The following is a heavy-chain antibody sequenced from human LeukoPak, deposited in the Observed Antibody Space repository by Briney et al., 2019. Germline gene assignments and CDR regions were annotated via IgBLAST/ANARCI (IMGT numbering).Heavy chain of an antibody. CDR3: VRDRHWTNDWVFDY. CDR2: IYYNAYT. J-gene: IGHJ4*02. V-gene: IGHV4-61*05. Sequence: SETLSLTCTVSGGSISSSSYYWGWIRQPPGKGLEWIGYIYYNAYTDYNPSLKSRVTISLHTSKNQFSLKLSSVNAADTAVYYCVRDRHWTNDWVFDYWGQGTLVTVSS. D-gene: IGHD1/OR15-1a*01. CDR1: GGSISSSSYY.